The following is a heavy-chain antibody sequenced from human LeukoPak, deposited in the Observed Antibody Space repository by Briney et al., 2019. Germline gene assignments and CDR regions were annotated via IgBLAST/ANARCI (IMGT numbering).Heavy chain of an antibody. CDR1: GYTFTSYG. J-gene: IGHJ4*02. CDR2: ISAYNGNT. Sequence: ASVKVSCKASGYTFTSYGISWVRQAPGQGLEWMGWISAYNGNTNYAQKLRGRVTMTTDTSTSTAYMDTAVYYCARDHYYGSGSFDYWGQGTLVTVSS. D-gene: IGHD3-10*01. CDR3: GSFDY. V-gene: IGHV1-18*01.